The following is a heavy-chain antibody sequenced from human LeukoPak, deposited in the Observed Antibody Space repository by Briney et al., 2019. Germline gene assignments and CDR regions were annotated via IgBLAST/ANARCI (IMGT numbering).Heavy chain of an antibody. V-gene: IGHV4-34*01. CDR1: GGSFSGDY. CDR3: ARWSSSGWRRLDY. D-gene: IGHD6-19*01. Sequence: SETLSLTCAVYGGSFSGDYWSWIRQPPGKGLEWIGEINHSGSTNYNPSLKSRVTISVDTSKNQFSLKLSSVTAADTAVYYCARWSSSGWRRLDYWGQGTLVTVSS. J-gene: IGHJ4*02. CDR2: INHSGST.